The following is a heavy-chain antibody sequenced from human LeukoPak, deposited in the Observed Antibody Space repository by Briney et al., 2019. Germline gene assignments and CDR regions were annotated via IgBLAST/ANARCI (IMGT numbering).Heavy chain of an antibody. Sequence: SETLSLTCAVSGYSISSGYYWGWIRQPPGKGLELIGGIYHSGSTYYNPSLKSRVTISVDTSKNQFSLKLSSVPAADTAVYYCARQSGSSDDAFDIWGQGTMVTVSS. V-gene: IGHV4-38-2*01. D-gene: IGHD1-26*01. CDR3: ARQSGSSDDAFDI. J-gene: IGHJ3*02. CDR2: IYHSGST. CDR1: GYSISSGYY.